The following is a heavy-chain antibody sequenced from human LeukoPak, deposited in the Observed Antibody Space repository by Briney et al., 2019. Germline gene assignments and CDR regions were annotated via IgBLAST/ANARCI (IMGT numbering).Heavy chain of an antibody. V-gene: IGHV1-18*01. CDR2: ISAYNGNT. CDR1: GYTFTSYG. Sequence: GASVKVSCKASGYTFTSYGISWVRQAPGQGLEWVGWISAYNGNTNYAQKLQGRVTLTTDTSTSTAYMELRSLRSDDTAVYYCARAPRITMVRGPMEDYWGQGTLVTVSS. CDR3: ARAPRITMVRGPMEDY. D-gene: IGHD3-10*01. J-gene: IGHJ4*02.